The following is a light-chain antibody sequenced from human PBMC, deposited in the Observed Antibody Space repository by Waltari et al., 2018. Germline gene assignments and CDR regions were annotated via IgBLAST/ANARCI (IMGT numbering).Light chain of an antibody. CDR3: SSRNGRANQVV. Sequence: SSELTQDPAVSVALGQTVRFTCPGDSPGTSYASWYQLKPGQAPVLVIYGKDKRPSGIPDRISGYSSGTTSSLTITGAQAEDEADYYCSSRNGRANQVVFAGGTKVTVL. V-gene: IGLV3-19*01. CDR1: SPGTSY. J-gene: IGLJ3*02. CDR2: GKD.